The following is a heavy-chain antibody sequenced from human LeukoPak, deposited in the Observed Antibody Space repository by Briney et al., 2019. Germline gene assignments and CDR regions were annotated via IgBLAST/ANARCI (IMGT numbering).Heavy chain of an antibody. V-gene: IGHV1-24*01. CDR3: ARTPPSSGYYHNWFDP. D-gene: IGHD3-22*01. J-gene: IGHJ5*02. Sequence: ASVKVSCKVSGYTLTELSMHWVRQAPGKGLEWMGGFDPEDGETIYAQKFQGRVTITTDESTSTVYMELSSLRSEDTAVYYCARTPPSSGYYHNWFDPWGQGTLVTVSS. CDR1: GYTLTELS. CDR2: FDPEDGET.